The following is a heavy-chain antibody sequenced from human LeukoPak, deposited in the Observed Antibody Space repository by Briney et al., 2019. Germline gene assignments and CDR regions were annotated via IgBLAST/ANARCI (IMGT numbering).Heavy chain of an antibody. V-gene: IGHV4-34*01. J-gene: IGHJ3*02. CDR3: ARGREVGGRARGAFDI. Sequence: SETLSLTCAVYGGSFSGYYWSWIRQPPGKGLEWIGEINHSGSTNYNPSLKSRATISVDTSKNQFSLKLSSVTAADTAVYYCARGREVGGRARGAFDIRGQGTMVTVSS. D-gene: IGHD1-26*01. CDR2: INHSGST. CDR1: GGSFSGYY.